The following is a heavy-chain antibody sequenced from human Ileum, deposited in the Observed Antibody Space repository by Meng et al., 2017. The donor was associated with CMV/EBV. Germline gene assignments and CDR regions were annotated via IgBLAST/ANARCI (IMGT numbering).Heavy chain of an antibody. CDR3: ARDNSNWTFDF. D-gene: IGHD2/OR15-2a*01. Sequence: AASGFSISDRYMDWLRQAPGKGLEWVGRTKDKTASYIIEYAASVKGRFTISRDDSKNSLYLQMNSLKTEDTAVYYCARDNSNWTFDFWGRGTLVTVSS. CDR2: TKDKTASYII. V-gene: IGHV3-72*01. J-gene: IGHJ2*01. CDR1: GFSISDRY.